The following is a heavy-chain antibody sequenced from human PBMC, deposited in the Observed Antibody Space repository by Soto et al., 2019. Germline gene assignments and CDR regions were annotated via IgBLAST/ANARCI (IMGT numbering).Heavy chain of an antibody. CDR2: ISGYDGRT. V-gene: IGHV1-18*01. D-gene: IGHD2-21*02. J-gene: IGHJ6*02. CDR3: AREGDVPYYYYGMDV. Sequence: QVHLVQSGAEVKKPGASVKVSCKTSGYTFTRYGISWVRQAPGQGLEWMGWISGYDGRTNFAQKGQDRGTMTTDTSTSTVYMELRSLSSDDTAVYYCAREGDVPYYYYGMDVWGQGTTVTVSS. CDR1: GYTFTRYG.